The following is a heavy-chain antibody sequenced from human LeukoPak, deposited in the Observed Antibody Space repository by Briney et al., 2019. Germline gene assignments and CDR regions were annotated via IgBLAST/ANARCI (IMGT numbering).Heavy chain of an antibody. D-gene: IGHD3-10*01. CDR1: GYTFTGYY. CDR3: PRDLLAMVRGVIIGAVGY. CDR2: INPNSGGT. V-gene: IGHV1-2*02. Sequence: GASVNVSCKASGYTFTGYYMHWVRQAPGQGLEWMGWINPNSGGTNYAQKFQGRVTMTRDTSISTAYMELSRLRSDDTAVYYCPRDLLAMVRGVIIGAVGYWGQGTLVTVSS. J-gene: IGHJ4*02.